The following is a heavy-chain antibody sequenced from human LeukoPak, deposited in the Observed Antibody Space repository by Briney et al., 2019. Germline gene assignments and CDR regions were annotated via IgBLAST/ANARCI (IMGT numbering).Heavy chain of an antibody. V-gene: IGHV4-4*09. J-gene: IGHJ6*02. CDR1: GGSISSYY. CDR3: ARGHLVVPAASYGMDV. CDR2: IYTSGST. D-gene: IGHD2-2*01. Sequence: PSETLSLTCTVSGGSISSYYWSWIRQPPGKGLEWIGYIYTSGSTNYNPSLKSRVTISVDTSKNQFSLKLSSVTAADTAVYYCARGHLVVPAASYGMDVWGQGTTVTVSS.